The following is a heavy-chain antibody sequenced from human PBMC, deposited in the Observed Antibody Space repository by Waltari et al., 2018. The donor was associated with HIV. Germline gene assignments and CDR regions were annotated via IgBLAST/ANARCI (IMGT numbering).Heavy chain of an antibody. CDR3: AVGANWGSYYYGMDV. Sequence: QVQLQESGPGLVKPSQTLSLTCTVSGGSISSGSYYWSWIRQPAGKGLEWIGRIYTSGSTNSNPALKSRVTISVDTSKNQFSLKLSSVTAADTAVYYCAVGANWGSYYYGMDVWGQGTTVTVSS. CDR1: GGSISSGSYY. V-gene: IGHV4-61*02. CDR2: IYTSGST. J-gene: IGHJ6*02. D-gene: IGHD7-27*01.